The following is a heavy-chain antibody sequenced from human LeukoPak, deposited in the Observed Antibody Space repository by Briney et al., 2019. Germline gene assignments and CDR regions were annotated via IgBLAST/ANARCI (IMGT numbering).Heavy chain of an antibody. J-gene: IGHJ4*02. CDR1: GFTFSSYW. V-gene: IGHV3-74*01. CDR2: INSDGSST. CDR3: ARADDFWSGYSDY. D-gene: IGHD3-3*01. Sequence: GGSLRLSCAASGFTFSSYWMHWVRQAPGKGLVWVSRINSDGSSTSYADSVKGRLTISRDNAKNTLYLQMNSLRAEDTAVYYCARADDFWSGYSDYWGQGTLVTVSS.